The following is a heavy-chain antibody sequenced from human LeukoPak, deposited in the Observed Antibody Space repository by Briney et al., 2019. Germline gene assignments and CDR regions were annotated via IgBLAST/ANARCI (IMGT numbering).Heavy chain of an antibody. CDR2: IYYSGST. CDR1: GGSISSSSYY. CDR3: ATYYYDSSGYSKNWFDP. Sequence: SETLSLTCTVSGGSISSSSYYWGWIRQPPGKGLEWFGSIYYSGSTYYNPSLKSRVTISVDTSKNQFSLKLGSVTAADTAVYYCATYYYDSSGYSKNWFDPWGQGTLVTVSS. V-gene: IGHV4-39*07. J-gene: IGHJ5*02. D-gene: IGHD3-22*01.